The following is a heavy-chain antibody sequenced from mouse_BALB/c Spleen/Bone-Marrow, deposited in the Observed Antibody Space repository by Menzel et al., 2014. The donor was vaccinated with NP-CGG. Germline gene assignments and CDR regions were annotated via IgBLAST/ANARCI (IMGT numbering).Heavy chain of an antibody. CDR3: ARNGAMDY. J-gene: IGHJ4*01. CDR1: GFSLTTYG. Sequence: VKLVESGPGLVQPSQSLSITCTVSGFSLTTYGVHWVRQSPGKGLEWLGVIWSGGSIDYNAAFISRLSISKDNSKSXVFFKMNSLQPNDTAIYYCARNGAMDYWGQGTSVTVSS. CDR2: IWSGGSI. V-gene: IGHV2-2*02.